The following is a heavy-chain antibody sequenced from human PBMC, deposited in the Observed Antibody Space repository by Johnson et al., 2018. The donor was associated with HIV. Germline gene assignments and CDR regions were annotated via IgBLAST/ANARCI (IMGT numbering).Heavy chain of an antibody. CDR1: GFTFSSYA. D-gene: IGHD3-9*01. J-gene: IGHJ3*02. CDR3: AKDGDDGDEADDTKGAVDI. V-gene: IGHV3-30-3*01. CDR2: ISYDGSNK. Sequence: QVQLVESGGGVVQPGRSLRLSCAASGFTFSSYAMHWVRQAPGKGLEWVAVISYDGSNKYYADSVKGRFTISRDNSKNTLYLQMNSLRAEDTAVYYCAKDGDDGDEADDTKGAVDIWGQGTMVTVSS.